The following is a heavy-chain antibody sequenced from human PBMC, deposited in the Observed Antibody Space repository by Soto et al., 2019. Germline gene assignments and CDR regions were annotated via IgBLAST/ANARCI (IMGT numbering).Heavy chain of an antibody. CDR2: IKSKTDGGTT. Sequence: GGSLRLSCAASGFTFSNAWMNWVRQAPGKGLEWVGRIKSKTDGGTTDYAAPVKGRFTISRDDSKNTLYLQMNSLKTEDTAVYYCTTLITIFGVVPYQDVWGQGTTVTVSS. CDR1: GFTFSNAW. V-gene: IGHV3-15*07. CDR3: TTLITIFGVVPYQDV. J-gene: IGHJ6*02. D-gene: IGHD3-3*01.